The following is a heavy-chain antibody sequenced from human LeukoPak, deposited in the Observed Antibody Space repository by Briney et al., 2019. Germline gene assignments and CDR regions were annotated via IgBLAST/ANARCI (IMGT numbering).Heavy chain of an antibody. V-gene: IGHV3-74*01. J-gene: IGHJ3*02. CDR3: TFSSYGDHLVFDAFDI. CDR1: GFTFSRYW. D-gene: IGHD4-17*01. CDR2: INSDGSST. Sequence: PGGSLRDSCAASGFTFSRYWLQWVRQAPGKGLVWVSRINSDGSSTNYADSMKGRFTISRDNAKNTVYLQMNSLTAEDTAMYYCTFSSYGDHLVFDAFDIWGQGTMVTVSS.